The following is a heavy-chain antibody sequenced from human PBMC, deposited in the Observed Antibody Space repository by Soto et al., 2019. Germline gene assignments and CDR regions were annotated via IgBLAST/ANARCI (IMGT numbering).Heavy chain of an antibody. D-gene: IGHD2-2*01. CDR1: GFIVSSHY. V-gene: IGHV3-53*01. CDR3: ARDRGDCSSVSCYGSFYYGMDV. J-gene: IGHJ6*02. CDR2: IYSGGST. Sequence: GSLRLSCAASGFIVSSHYMSWVRQAPGKGLEWVSAIYSGGSTYYTDSVEGRFTISRDVSKNILYLQMNSLRADDTAVYYCARDRGDCSSVSCYGSFYYGMDVWGQGTTVTVSS.